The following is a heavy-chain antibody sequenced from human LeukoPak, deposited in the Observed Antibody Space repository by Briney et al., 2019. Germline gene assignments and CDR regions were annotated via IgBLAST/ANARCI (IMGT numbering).Heavy chain of an antibody. V-gene: IGHV5-51*01. J-gene: IGHJ4*02. CDR1: GSSFTSYW. Sequence: GESLEISCRGSGSSFTSYWIGWVRPMPGKGLEWMGIIYPGDSDTRYSPSFQGQVTISADKSISTAYLQWSRLKASDTAMYYCVRGGYDYPFDYWGQGTLVTVSS. CDR2: IYPGDSDT. CDR3: VRGGYDYPFDY. D-gene: IGHD5-12*01.